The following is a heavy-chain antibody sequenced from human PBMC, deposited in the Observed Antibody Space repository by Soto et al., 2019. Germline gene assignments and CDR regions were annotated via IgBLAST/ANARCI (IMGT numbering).Heavy chain of an antibody. CDR2: MNPNTGNS. Sequence: SVKVSCKASGFTFSTYDIHWVRQATGQGLEWMGWMNPNTGNSGSAQKFQGRVTMTRNTSITTAYMEVSSLRSDDTAVYFCARRKERSGPHYLDLWGQGTLVTVSS. V-gene: IGHV1-8*01. D-gene: IGHD6-25*01. CDR1: GFTFSTYD. J-gene: IGHJ4*02. CDR3: ARRKERSGPHYLDL.